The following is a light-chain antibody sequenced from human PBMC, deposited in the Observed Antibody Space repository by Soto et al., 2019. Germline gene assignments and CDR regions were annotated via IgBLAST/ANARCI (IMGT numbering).Light chain of an antibody. CDR1: QSVSSK. CDR2: GAS. V-gene: IGKV3-15*01. CDR3: QQYSNSPQT. J-gene: IGKJ1*01. Sequence: EMVMTQSPATLSMSPGERATLSCGASQSVSSKLGWYQEKPGQAPRLLIYGASARATGIPERFSGSGSGTDLTITISRMEHEDFAVYLCQQYSNSPQTFGQGTKVDI.